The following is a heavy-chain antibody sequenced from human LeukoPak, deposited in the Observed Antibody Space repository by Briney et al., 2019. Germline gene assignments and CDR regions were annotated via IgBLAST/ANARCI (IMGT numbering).Heavy chain of an antibody. CDR3: ARLLYSSGWYYFDY. D-gene: IGHD6-19*01. V-gene: IGHV4-39*01. J-gene: IGHJ4*02. Sequence: SETLSLTCTDSGGSISSSSYYWGWIRQPPGKGLAWIGSIYYSGSTYYNPSLKSRVTISVDTSKNQFTLQLSSVTAADTAVYYCARLLYSSGWYYFDYWGQGTLVTVSS. CDR1: GGSISSSSYY. CDR2: IYYSGST.